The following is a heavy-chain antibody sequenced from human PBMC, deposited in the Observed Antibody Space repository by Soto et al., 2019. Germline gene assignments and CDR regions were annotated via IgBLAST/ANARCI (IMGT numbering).Heavy chain of an antibody. J-gene: IGHJ5*02. CDR3: TRDFWTQEADP. V-gene: IGHV3-21*01. D-gene: IGHD1-1*01. CDR1: GFTFSSYR. Sequence: LRLSCAASGFTFSSYRMNWVRQAPGKGLEWVSSISSGSSYIYYADSVKGRFTISRDNARNSVYLQMNSLRAEDTAVYYCTRDFWTQEADPGGQGALVTVSS. CDR2: ISSGSSYI.